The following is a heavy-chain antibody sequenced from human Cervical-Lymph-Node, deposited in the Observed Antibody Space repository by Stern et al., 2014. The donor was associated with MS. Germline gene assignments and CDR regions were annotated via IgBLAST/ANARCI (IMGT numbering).Heavy chain of an antibody. J-gene: IGHJ6*02. CDR3: MGVGDAMDV. CDR1: GFSISSLG. Sequence: VQLVESGGGVVQPGRSLRRSCAASGFSISSLGMHWVRQAPGKGLEWVAVISFVGSNKKYGDAVKGRFSISSDNSNNTMYLQMNSLRPEDTAVYYCMGVGDAMDVWGQGTTVIVS. V-gene: IGHV3-30*03. CDR2: ISFVGSNK.